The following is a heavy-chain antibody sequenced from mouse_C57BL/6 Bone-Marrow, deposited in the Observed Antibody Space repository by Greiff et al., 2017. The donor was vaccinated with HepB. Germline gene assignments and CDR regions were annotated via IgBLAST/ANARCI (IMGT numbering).Heavy chain of an antibody. CDR1: GFTFTDYY. D-gene: IGHD1-1*01. J-gene: IGHJ2*01. CDR2: IRNKANGYTT. CDR3: ARYAYGSLDY. V-gene: IGHV7-3*01. Sequence: EVQLVESGGGLVQPGGSLSLSCAASGFTFTDYYMSWVRQPPGKALEWLGFIRNKANGYTTEYSASVKGRFTISRDNSQSILYLQMNAPRAEDSATYYCARYAYGSLDYWGQGTTLTVSS.